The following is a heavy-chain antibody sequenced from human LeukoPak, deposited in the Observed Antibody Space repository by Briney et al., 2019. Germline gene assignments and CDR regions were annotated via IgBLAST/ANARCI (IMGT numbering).Heavy chain of an antibody. CDR3: ARQARKFGSFEY. J-gene: IGHJ4*02. CDR1: GGSISSYY. Sequence: SETLSLTCTVSGGSISSYYWSWIRQPPGKGLEWIGYIYYSGSTNYNPSLKSQVTISVDTSKNQFSLKLSSVTAADTAMYYCARQARKFGSFEYWGQGTLVTVSS. CDR2: IYYSGST. D-gene: IGHD6-6*01. V-gene: IGHV4-59*08.